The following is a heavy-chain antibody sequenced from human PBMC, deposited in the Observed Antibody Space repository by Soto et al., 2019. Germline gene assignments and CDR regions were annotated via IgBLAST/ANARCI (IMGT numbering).Heavy chain of an antibody. J-gene: IGHJ4*02. CDR2: IRSKAYGGTT. V-gene: IGHV3-49*03. CDR1: GFTFGDYA. D-gene: IGHD3-16*02. Sequence: EVQLVESGGGLVQPGRSLRLSCTASGFTFGDYAMSWFRQAPGKGLEWVGFIRSKAYGGTTEYAASVKGRFTISRDDSKSIAYLQMNSLKTEDTAVYYCTSDLGYDYDYIWGSYRPADYWGQGTLVTVSS. CDR3: TSDLGYDYDYIWGSYRPADY.